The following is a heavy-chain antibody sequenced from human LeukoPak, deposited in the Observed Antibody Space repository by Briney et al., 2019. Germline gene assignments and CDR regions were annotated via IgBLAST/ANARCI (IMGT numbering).Heavy chain of an antibody. CDR1: AYSISSGYY. J-gene: IGHJ6*03. Sequence: SETLSLTCIVSAYSISSGYYWGWIRQPPGKGLEWIGSIYHSESTYYNPSLKSRVTISIDTSKNQFSLKLSSVTAADTAVYYCAKTGLSGYAYMDVWGKGTTVTISS. D-gene: IGHD5-12*01. CDR3: AKTGLSGYAYMDV. CDR2: IYHSEST. V-gene: IGHV4-38-2*02.